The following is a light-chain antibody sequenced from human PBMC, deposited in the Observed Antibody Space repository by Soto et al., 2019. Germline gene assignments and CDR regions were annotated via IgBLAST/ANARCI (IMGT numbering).Light chain of an antibody. J-gene: IGLJ1*01. CDR1: SSNIGSNT. Sequence: QLVLTQPPSASGTPGQRVTLSCSGSSSNIGSNTVNWYQQLPGTAPKLLIYSNNQRPSGVPDRFSGSKSGTSASLAISGLQSEDEADYYWAAWDDSLNGYVFGTGTKLTVL. CDR2: SNN. V-gene: IGLV1-44*01. CDR3: AAWDDSLNGYV.